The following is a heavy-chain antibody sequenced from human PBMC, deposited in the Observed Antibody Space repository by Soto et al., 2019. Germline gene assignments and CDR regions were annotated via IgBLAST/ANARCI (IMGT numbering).Heavy chain of an antibody. J-gene: IGHJ4*02. CDR3: TSPSDYDILTGYSY. Sequence: EVQLVESGGGLVEPGGSLRLSCAASGFTFSNAWMNWVRQAPGKGLEWVGRIKSKTDGGTTDYAAPVKGRFTISRDDSKNTLYLQMNSLKTEDTAVYYCTSPSDYDILTGYSYWGQGTLVTVSS. D-gene: IGHD3-9*01. CDR2: IKSKTDGGTT. CDR1: GFTFSNAW. V-gene: IGHV3-15*07.